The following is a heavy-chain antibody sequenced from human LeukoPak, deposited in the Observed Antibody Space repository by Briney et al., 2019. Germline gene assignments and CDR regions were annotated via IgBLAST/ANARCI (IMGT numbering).Heavy chain of an antibody. CDR3: ARGGYYYDSSGYRFDY. CDR1: GYTFPIYG. CDR2: ISAYNGDT. Sequence: ASVKVSCKASGYTFPIYGITWVRQAPGQGLEWMGWISAYNGDTNYAQKLQGRVTMTTDTSTSTAYMELKSLRSDDTAVYYCARGGYYYDSSGYRFDYWGQGTLVTVSP. D-gene: IGHD3-22*01. V-gene: IGHV1-18*01. J-gene: IGHJ4*02.